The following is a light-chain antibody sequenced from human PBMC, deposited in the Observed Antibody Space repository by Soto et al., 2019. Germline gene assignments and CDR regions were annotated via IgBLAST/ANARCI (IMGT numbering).Light chain of an antibody. CDR2: AAS. J-gene: IGKJ5*01. V-gene: IGKV1-9*01. Sequence: DIQLTQSPSFLSASVGDRVTISCRASQGISNYLGWYQQKPGKAPKLVINAASTLQSGVPSRFSGSGSGTEFTLTISSLQPEDFATYHCQQFNDYPITFGQGTRLEIK. CDR3: QQFNDYPIT. CDR1: QGISNY.